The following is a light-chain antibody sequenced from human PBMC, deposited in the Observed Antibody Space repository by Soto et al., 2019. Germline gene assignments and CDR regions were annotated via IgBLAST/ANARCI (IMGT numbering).Light chain of an antibody. V-gene: IGKV3-15*01. CDR3: QQYNNWPRT. CDR2: GAS. J-gene: IGKJ1*01. Sequence: EIVLTQSPGTLSSSAWERATLSCRASQSVSSKLAWYQQKPGQAPRLLIYGASSRDTGIPARFSGSGSGTEFTLTISSLQPEDFAVYYCQQYNNWPRTFGQGTKVDIK. CDR1: QSVSSK.